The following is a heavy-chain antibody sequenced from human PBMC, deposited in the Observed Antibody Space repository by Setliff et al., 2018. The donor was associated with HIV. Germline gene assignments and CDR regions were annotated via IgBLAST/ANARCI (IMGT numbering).Heavy chain of an antibody. CDR3: ARDRSSGWSKDWFDT. V-gene: IGHV4-34*01. CDR2: INHRGST. CDR1: GGSFSDYY. J-gene: IGHJ5*02. Sequence: SETLSLTCAVYGGSFSDYYWTWIRQSPGKGLEWIGEINHRGSTNYNPSLKSRVTMSVDTSKNQFSLRLTSVTAADTAMYHCARDRSSGWSKDWFDTWGQGILVTVSS. D-gene: IGHD6-19*01.